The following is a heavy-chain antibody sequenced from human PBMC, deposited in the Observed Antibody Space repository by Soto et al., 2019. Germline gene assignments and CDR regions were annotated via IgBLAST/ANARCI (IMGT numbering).Heavy chain of an antibody. Sequence: GGSLRLSCAASGFTFDDYTMHWVRQVPGKGLGWVSLISWDGGSTYYADSVKGRFTISRDNSKHSLYLQMNSLRTEDTALYYCAKDIRQWPQTHYYGMDVWGQGTTVTVSS. CDR1: GFTFDDYT. D-gene: IGHD6-19*01. CDR2: ISWDGGST. J-gene: IGHJ6*02. V-gene: IGHV3-43*01. CDR3: AKDIRQWPQTHYYGMDV.